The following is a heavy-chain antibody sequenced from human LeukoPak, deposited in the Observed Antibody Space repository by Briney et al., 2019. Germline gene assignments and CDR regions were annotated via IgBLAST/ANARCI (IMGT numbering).Heavy chain of an antibody. V-gene: IGHV1-69*05. CDR1: GGTFSSYA. CDR3: ARGPTDYDFWSGYSKKYYYYMDV. Sequence: GSSVKVPCKASGGTFSSYAISWVRQAPGQGLEWMGGIIPIFGTANYAQKLQDRVTLSMEESTSTAYMELSSLRSEDTAVYYCARGPTDYDFWSGYSKKYYYYMDVWGTGTTVTVSS. D-gene: IGHD3-3*01. J-gene: IGHJ6*03. CDR2: IIPIFGTA.